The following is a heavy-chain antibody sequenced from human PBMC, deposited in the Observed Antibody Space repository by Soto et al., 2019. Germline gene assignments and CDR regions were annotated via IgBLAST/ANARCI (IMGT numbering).Heavy chain of an antibody. CDR3: AKSAWGYAFDM. V-gene: IGHV4-59*01. Sequence: SETLSLTCTVSGDSISSYYGSWIRQPPGKGLEWIGYIYYSGSTNYNPSLKSRVTISVETSKNQFSLKLSSVTAADTAVYYCAKSAWGYAFDMWGQGTMVTVSS. J-gene: IGHJ3*02. CDR1: GDSISSYY. CDR2: IYYSGST. D-gene: IGHD3-16*01.